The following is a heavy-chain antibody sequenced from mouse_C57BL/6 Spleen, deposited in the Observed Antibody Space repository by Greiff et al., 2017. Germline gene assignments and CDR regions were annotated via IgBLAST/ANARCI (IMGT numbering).Heavy chain of an antibody. CDR3: AREGDLYYFDY. CDR2: IYPGDGDT. V-gene: IGHV1-82*01. CDR1: GYAFSSSW. Sequence: QVQLQQSGPELVKPGASVKISCKASGYAFSSSWMNWVKQRPGKGLEWIGRIYPGDGDTNYNGKFKGKATLTADKSSSTAYMQLSSLTSEDSAVXFCAREGDLYYFDYWGQGTTLTVSS. J-gene: IGHJ2*01.